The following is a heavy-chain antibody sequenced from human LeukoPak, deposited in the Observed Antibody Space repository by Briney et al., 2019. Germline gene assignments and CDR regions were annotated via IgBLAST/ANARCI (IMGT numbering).Heavy chain of an antibody. CDR1: GGSISSGGYS. CDR3: ARDRGYSYGYILDY. Sequence: SQTLSLTCAVSGGSISSGGYSWSWIRQPPGKGLEWIGYIYHSGSTYYNPSLKSRVTISVDTSKNQFSLKLSSVTAADTAVYYCARDRGYSYGYILDYWGQGTLVTVSS. D-gene: IGHD5-18*01. J-gene: IGHJ4*02. V-gene: IGHV4-30-2*01. CDR2: IYHSGST.